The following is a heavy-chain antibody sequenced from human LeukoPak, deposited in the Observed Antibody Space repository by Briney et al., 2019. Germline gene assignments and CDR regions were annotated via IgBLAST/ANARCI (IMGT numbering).Heavy chain of an antibody. D-gene: IGHD2-2*02. CDR3: ARVSICSSTSCYTPGYFQH. J-gene: IGHJ1*01. Sequence: SQTLSLTCTVSGGSISSGSYYWSWIRQPAGKGLEWIVRIYTSGSTNYNPSLKSRVTISVDTSKNQFSLKLSSVTAADTAVYYCARVSICSSTSCYTPGYFQHWGQGTLVTVSS. CDR1: GGSISSGSYY. CDR2: IYTSGST. V-gene: IGHV4-61*02.